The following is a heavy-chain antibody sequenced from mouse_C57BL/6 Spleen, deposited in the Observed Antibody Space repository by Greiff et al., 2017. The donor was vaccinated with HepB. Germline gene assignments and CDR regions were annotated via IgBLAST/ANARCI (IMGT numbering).Heavy chain of an antibody. D-gene: IGHD1-1*01. CDR1: GFTFSDYG. CDR2: ISSGSSTI. V-gene: IGHV5-17*01. Sequence: EVKLVESGGGLVKPGGSLKLSCAASGFTFSDYGMHWVRQAPEKGLEWVAYISSGSSTIYYADTVKGRFTISRDNAKNTLFLQMTSLRSEDTAMYYCGGTSTVVAYYAMDYWGQGTSVTVSS. CDR3: GGTSTVVAYYAMDY. J-gene: IGHJ4*01.